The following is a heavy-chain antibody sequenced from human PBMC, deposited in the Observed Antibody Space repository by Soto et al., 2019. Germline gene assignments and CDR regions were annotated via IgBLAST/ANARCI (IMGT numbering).Heavy chain of an antibody. CDR3: VKRGRNWGAFDF. J-gene: IGHJ3*01. CDR2: IGGTDGDSGGDP. Sequence: VQLLESGGDLVQPGGSLRLSCVASGFILNNYAMSWVRQAPGKGLEWVSTIGGTDGDSGGDPWYEDSVKGRFTISRESYANTLVLHMDNLRAEDSALYYCVKRGRNWGAFDFWGQGTTVVVSS. V-gene: IGHV3-23*01. D-gene: IGHD7-27*01. CDR1: GFILNNYA.